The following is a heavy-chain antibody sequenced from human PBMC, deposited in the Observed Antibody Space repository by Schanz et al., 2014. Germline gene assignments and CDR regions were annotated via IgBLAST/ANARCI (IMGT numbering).Heavy chain of an antibody. V-gene: IGHV1-18*01. J-gene: IGHJ4*02. CDR2: IGGSDGNA. D-gene: IGHD1-26*01. CDR3: ARDQDQWDGNYLDY. CDR1: GYTFTRSG. Sequence: QVQLVQSGGEVKTPGASVKVSCKASGYTFTRSGISWVRQAPGQGLEWMGWIGGSDGNANFAQKVQGRVTMTTDTSTSTVYMELRSLTSDDSAVYYCARDQDQWDGNYLDYWGQGTLVTVSS.